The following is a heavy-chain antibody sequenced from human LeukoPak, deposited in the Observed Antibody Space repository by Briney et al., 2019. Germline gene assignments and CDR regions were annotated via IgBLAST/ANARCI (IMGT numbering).Heavy chain of an antibody. J-gene: IGHJ4*02. D-gene: IGHD3-10*01. CDR3: AKRGVVIRVFLVGFHKEAYYFDS. V-gene: IGHV3-23*01. CDR2: LSGSGGGT. Sequence: GGSLRLSCAVSGITLSNYGMSWVRQAPGKGLEWVAGLSGSGGGTNYTDSVQGRFTISRDNPKNTLYLQMNSLRAEDTAVYFCAKRGVVIRVFLVGFHKEAYYFDSWGQGALVTVSS. CDR1: GITLSNYG.